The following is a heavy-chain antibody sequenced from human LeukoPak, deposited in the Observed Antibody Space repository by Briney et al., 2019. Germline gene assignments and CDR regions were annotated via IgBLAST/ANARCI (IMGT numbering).Heavy chain of an antibody. V-gene: IGHV3-23*01. CDR3: AKDRGYNYPFRYFDY. Sequence: GGSLRLSCAASGLTFRSYAMTWVRQAPGKGLEWDSTISGSGDTTYFADSVKGRFTISRDNSKNRLYLQMNSLRDEDTAVYYCAKDRGYNYPFRYFDYWGQGTLITVSS. CDR1: GLTFRSYA. CDR2: ISGSGDTT. J-gene: IGHJ4*02. D-gene: IGHD5-24*01.